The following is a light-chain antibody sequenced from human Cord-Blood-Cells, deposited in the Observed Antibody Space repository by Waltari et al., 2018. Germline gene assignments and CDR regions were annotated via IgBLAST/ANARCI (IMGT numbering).Light chain of an antibody. J-gene: IGKJ1*01. CDR3: QQYNSYWT. Sequence: DSQMIQSPSILSSSVGTRVTITCRASPSISNWLAWYQQKPGKAPKLLLYKTSSLESGGPSRFSGSGSGTEFTLTISSLQPDDCATYYCQQYNSYWTFGQGTKVEIK. CDR2: KTS. V-gene: IGKV1-5*03. CDR1: PSISNW.